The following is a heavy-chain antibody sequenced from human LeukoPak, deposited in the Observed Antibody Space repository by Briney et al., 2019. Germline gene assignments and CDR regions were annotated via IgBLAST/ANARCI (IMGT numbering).Heavy chain of an antibody. V-gene: IGHV1-69*13. Sequence: GASVKVSCKASGGTFSSYAISWVRQAPGQGLEWMGGIIPIFGTANYAQKFQGRVTITADESTSTAYMKLSSLRSEDTAVYYCATPQYSSSGDYYFDYWGQGTLVTVSS. D-gene: IGHD6-13*01. J-gene: IGHJ4*02. CDR1: GGTFSSYA. CDR3: ATPQYSSSGDYYFDY. CDR2: IIPIFGTA.